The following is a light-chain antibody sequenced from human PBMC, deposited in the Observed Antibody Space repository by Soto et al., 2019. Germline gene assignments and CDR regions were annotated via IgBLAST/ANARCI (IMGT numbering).Light chain of an antibody. V-gene: IGLV2-23*02. CDR2: EVS. CDR3: CSYAGNSLV. J-gene: IGLJ2*01. CDR1: RSNVGSYNF. Sequence: QSALTQPASVSGSPGQSITISCTGTRSNVGSYNFVSWYRQYTGKAPELIIYEVSQRPSGVSNRFSGSKSGNTASLTISGLQAEDEADYYFCSYAGNSLVFGGGTKLTVL.